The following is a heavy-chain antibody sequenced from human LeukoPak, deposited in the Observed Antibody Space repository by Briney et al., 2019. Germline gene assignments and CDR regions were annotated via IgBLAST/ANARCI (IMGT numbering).Heavy chain of an antibody. CDR3: AKDGGNAVAVPDY. V-gene: IGHV3-30*18. J-gene: IGHJ4*02. CDR2: ISYDGSNK. Sequence: GGSLRLSCAASGFTFSSYGMHWVRQALGKGLEWVTVISYDGSNKYYADSVKGRFTISRDNSKNTLYLQMNSLRAEDTAVYYCAKDGGNAVAVPDYWGQGTLVTVSS. CDR1: GFTFSSYG. D-gene: IGHD6-19*01.